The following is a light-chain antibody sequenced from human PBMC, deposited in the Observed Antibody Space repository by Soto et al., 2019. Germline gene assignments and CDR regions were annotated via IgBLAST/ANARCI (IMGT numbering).Light chain of an antibody. Sequence: QSVLTQPASVSGSPGQSITISCTGTSSDVGSYNFVSWYQQHPGKAPKLMIYEVTNRPSGVSNRFSGSKSGNTASLTISGLQAEDEADYYCSSYTTSSFSPYDFGTGTKLTVL. CDR3: SSYTTSSFSPYD. J-gene: IGLJ1*01. CDR2: EVT. CDR1: SSDVGSYNF. V-gene: IGLV2-14*01.